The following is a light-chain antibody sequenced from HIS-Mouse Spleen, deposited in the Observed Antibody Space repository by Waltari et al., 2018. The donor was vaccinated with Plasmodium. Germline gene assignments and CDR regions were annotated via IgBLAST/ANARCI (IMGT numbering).Light chain of an antibody. V-gene: IGKV1-8*01. Sequence: AIRMTQSPSSFSASTGDRVTITCRARQGISSYSAGYQQKPGKTPKLLISAASTLQSGVPARFSGSGSGTDFTLTISGLQSEDFATYYCQQYYSYPRTFGQGTKVEIK. CDR2: AAS. J-gene: IGKJ1*01. CDR1: QGISSY. CDR3: QQYYSYPRT.